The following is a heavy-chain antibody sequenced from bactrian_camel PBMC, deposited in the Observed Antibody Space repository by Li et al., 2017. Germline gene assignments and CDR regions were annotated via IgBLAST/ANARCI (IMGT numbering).Heavy chain of an antibody. CDR2: ITAGGGSP. Sequence: HVQLVESGGGSVQAGGSMTLSCGGSGCIVTSNCVGWFRQAPGKEREGIARITAGGGSPAYADSVKGRFTISQDDVKNVLQMNNLKPEDAAMYYCAAGIMWCGLAQSEYDYWGQGTQVTVS. V-gene: IGHV3S54*01. CDR1: GCIVTSNC. D-gene: IGHD3*01. J-gene: IGHJ4*01. CDR3: AAGIMWCGLAQSEYDY.